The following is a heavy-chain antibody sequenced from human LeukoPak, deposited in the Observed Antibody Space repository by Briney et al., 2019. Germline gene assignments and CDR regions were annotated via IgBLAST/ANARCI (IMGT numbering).Heavy chain of an antibody. J-gene: IGHJ4*02. V-gene: IGHV3-30*04. Sequence: PGRSLRLSCAASGFTFSSYAMHWVRQAPGKGLEWVAVISYDGSNKYYADSVKGRFTISRDNSKNTLYLQMNSLRAEDTAVYYCAKLEVVVVIYSRQIDYWGQGTLVTVSS. CDR1: GFTFSSYA. D-gene: IGHD3-22*01. CDR2: ISYDGSNK. CDR3: AKLEVVVVIYSRQIDY.